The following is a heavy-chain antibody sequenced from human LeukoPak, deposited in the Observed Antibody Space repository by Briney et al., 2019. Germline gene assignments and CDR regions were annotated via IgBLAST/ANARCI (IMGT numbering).Heavy chain of an antibody. J-gene: IGHJ5*02. CDR2: IYYSGST. CDR1: GGSISSYY. Sequence: MSSETLSLTCTVSGGSISSYYWSWIRQPPGKGLEWIGYIYYSGSTNYNPSLKSRVTMSLDASKNQFSLELNSVTPADTAVYYCARGGNYWPQWWFDPWGRGTLVSVSS. V-gene: IGHV4-59*01. D-gene: IGHD1-26*01. CDR3: ARGGNYWPQWWFDP.